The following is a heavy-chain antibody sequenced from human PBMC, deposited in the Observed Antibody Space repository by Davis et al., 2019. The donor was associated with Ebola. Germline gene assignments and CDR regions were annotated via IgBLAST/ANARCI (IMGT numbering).Heavy chain of an antibody. J-gene: IGHJ6*02. CDR3: ARDIGYSDGWPDYYYYGMDV. CDR1: EFSFSSFG. D-gene: IGHD6-19*01. V-gene: IGHV3-30*02. CDR2: IRSAGSNT. Sequence: GGSLRLSCAASEFSFSSFGMHWVRQAPGKGLEWVAFIRSAGSNTYYSDSVKGRFTISRDNSKNTLYLRMNSLRDEDTAVYYCARDIGYSDGWPDYYYYGMDVWGQGTTVTVSS.